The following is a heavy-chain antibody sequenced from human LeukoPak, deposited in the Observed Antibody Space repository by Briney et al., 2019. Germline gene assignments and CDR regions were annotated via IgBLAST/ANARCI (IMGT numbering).Heavy chain of an antibody. CDR2: IYYSGST. V-gene: IGHV4-39*07. CDR3: ARDQPLPTYYFDY. D-gene: IGHD1-14*01. J-gene: IGHJ4*02. CDR1: GGSISSSSYY. Sequence: SETLSLTCTVSGGSISSSSYYWGWIRQPPGKGLEWIGSIYYSGSTYYNPSLKSRVTISVDTSKNQFSLKLSSVTAADTAVYYCARDQPLPTYYFDYWGQGTLVTVSS.